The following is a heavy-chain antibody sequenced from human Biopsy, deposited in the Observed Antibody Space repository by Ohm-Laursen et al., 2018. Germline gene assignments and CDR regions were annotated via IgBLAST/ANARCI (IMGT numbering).Heavy chain of an antibody. V-gene: IGHV4-59*07. CDR1: GGSISGYH. J-gene: IGHJ4*02. D-gene: IGHD2-2*01. Sequence: SHSLSLTCTVSGGSISGYHWRWIRKSPGKGMGWLVYIPYTGGITSNPSLNGRATMSLDTSKNHFSLRLIYVSLADTAVYYCARMPHFDYWGQGILVTVSS. CDR3: ARMPHFDY. CDR2: IPYTGGI.